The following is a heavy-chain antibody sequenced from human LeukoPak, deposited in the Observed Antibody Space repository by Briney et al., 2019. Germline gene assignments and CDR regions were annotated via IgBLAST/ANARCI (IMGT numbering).Heavy chain of an antibody. CDR1: GFTFSSYG. D-gene: IGHD6-13*01. V-gene: IGHV3-33*01. CDR2: IWYDGSNK. CDR3: ARVGSSQWGYYYYMDV. Sequence: GRSLRLSCTASGFTFSSYGMHWVRQAPGKGLEWVAVIWYDGSNKYYADSVKGRFTISRDNSKNTLYLQMNSLRAEDTAVYYCARVGSSQWGYYYYMDVWGKGTTVTVSS. J-gene: IGHJ6*03.